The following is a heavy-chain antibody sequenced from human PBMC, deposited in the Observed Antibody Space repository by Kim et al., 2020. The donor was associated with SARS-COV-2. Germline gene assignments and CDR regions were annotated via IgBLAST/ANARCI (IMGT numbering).Heavy chain of an antibody. D-gene: IGHD1-1*01. J-gene: IGHJ4*02. V-gene: IGHV4-31*03. CDR1: GGSISSGCYY. CDR3: VRDDQSGTPFDY. CDR2: INYSGST. Sequence: SETLSLTCTVSGGSISSGCYYWSWIRQHQGKGLEWIGYINYSGSTYYNPSLKSRVTISEDTSKNKFSLKLSSVTAADTLAYYCVRDDQSGTPFDYWGQGTLVTVSS.